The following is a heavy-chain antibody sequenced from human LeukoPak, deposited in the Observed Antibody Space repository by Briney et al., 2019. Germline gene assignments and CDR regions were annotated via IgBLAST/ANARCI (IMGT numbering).Heavy chain of an antibody. J-gene: IGHJ4*02. D-gene: IGHD5-18*01. CDR1: GGSIRSSPYY. CDR2: IYYSGST. CDR3: AREVRGDTAMVSFDY. Sequence: SETLSLTCTVSGGSIRSSPYYWAWIRQPPGKGLEWIGSIYYSGSTYYNPSLKSRVTISVDTSKNQFSLQLNSVTPEDTAVYYCAREVRGDTAMVSFDYWGQGTLVTVSS. V-gene: IGHV4-39*07.